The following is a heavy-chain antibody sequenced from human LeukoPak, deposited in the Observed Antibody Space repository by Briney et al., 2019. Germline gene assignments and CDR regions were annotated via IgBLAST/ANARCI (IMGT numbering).Heavy chain of an antibody. CDR2: ISSSGSTI. CDR1: GFTFSSYE. V-gene: IGHV3-48*03. D-gene: IGHD3-10*01. J-gene: IGHJ4*02. Sequence: PGGSLRLSCAASGFTFSSYEMNWVRQAPGKGLEWVSYISSSGSTIYYADSVKGRFTISRDNAKNSLYLQMNSLRAEDTAVYYCARVAWFGELLDDYWGQGTLVTVSS. CDR3: ARVAWFGELLDDY.